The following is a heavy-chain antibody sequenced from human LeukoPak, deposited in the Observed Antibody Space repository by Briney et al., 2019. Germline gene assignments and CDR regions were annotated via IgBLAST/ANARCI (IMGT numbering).Heavy chain of an antibody. CDR3: ARSRWLQFDWFDP. Sequence: PSETLSLTCAVYGGSFSGYYWSWIRQPPGKGLEWIGEINHSGSTNYNPSLKSRVTISVDTSKNQFSLKLSSVTAADTAVYYCARSRWLQFDWFDPWGQGTLVTVSS. CDR2: INHSGST. V-gene: IGHV4-34*01. D-gene: IGHD5-24*01. CDR1: GGSFSGYY. J-gene: IGHJ5*02.